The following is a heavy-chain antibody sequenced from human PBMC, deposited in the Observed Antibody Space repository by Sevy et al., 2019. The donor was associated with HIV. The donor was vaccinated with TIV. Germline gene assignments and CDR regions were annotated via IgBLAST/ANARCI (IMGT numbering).Heavy chain of an antibody. CDR3: ARVPTYYYGSATYFDY. Sequence: ASVKVSCKASGYTFASNGISWVRQAPGQGLEWMGWIGIYNGNAKSAQKFQGRVTMTTDTSTSTAYMELGSLRSDDTAVYDCARVPTYYYGSATYFDYWGQGTLVTVSS. CDR1: GYTFASNG. J-gene: IGHJ4*02. V-gene: IGHV1-18*01. D-gene: IGHD3-10*01. CDR2: IGIYNGNA.